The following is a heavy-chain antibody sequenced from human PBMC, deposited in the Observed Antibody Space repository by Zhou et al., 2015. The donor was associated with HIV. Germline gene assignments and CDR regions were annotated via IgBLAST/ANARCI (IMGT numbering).Heavy chain of an antibody. CDR1: GFLFKNSG. J-gene: IGHJ4*02. D-gene: IGHD1-14*01. V-gene: IGHV3-33*05. Sequence: VESGGGVVQPGGSLRLSCETSGFLFKNSGMHWVRQAPGKGLEWVALIPFDGFGKEYVDSVKGRFTISRDNSKNMLSLQMNDLRVEDTAMYHCARDRGDCRTGTCYSDYIDDWGQGTLVIVSS. CDR3: ARDRGDCRTGTCYSDYIDD. CDR2: IPFDGFGK.